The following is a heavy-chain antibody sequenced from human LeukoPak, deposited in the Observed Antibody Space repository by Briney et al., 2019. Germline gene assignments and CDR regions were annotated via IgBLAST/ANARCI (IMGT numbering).Heavy chain of an antibody. V-gene: IGHV1-46*01. CDR1: GYTFTSYY. CDR3: ARSGYSYGPLTLGYMDV. CDR2: INPSGGST. Sequence: ASVKVSCKASGYTFTSYYMHWVRQAPGQGLEWMGVINPSGGSTSYAQKFQGRVTMTRDMSTSTVYMELSSLRSEDTAVYYCARSGYSYGPLTLGYMDVWDKGTTVTVSS. D-gene: IGHD5-18*01. J-gene: IGHJ6*03.